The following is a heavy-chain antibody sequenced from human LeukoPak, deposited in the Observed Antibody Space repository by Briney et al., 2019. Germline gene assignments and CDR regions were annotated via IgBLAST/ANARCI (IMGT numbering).Heavy chain of an antibody. CDR3: ARRRDGYIDY. V-gene: IGHV4-38-2*02. D-gene: IGHD5-24*01. Sequence: TSETLSLTCTVSGYSISSGYYWGWIRQPPGKGLEWIGYSYYGGITNYNPSLKRRVTISVDTSKNQVSLKLSSVTAADTAVYYCARRRDGYIDYWGQGTLVTVSS. CDR2: SYYGGIT. J-gene: IGHJ4*02. CDR1: GYSISSGYY.